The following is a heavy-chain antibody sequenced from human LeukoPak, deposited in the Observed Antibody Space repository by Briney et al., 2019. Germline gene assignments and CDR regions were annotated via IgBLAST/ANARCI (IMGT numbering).Heavy chain of an antibody. Sequence: SETLSLTCTVSGGSISSYYWSWTRQPPGKGLEWIGYIYYSGSTNYNPSLKSRVTISVDTSKNQFSLKLSSVTAADTAVYYCARHNSSSWSNWFDPWGQGTLVTVSS. CDR2: IYYSGST. V-gene: IGHV4-59*08. J-gene: IGHJ5*02. CDR3: ARHNSSSWSNWFDP. D-gene: IGHD6-13*01. CDR1: GGSISSYY.